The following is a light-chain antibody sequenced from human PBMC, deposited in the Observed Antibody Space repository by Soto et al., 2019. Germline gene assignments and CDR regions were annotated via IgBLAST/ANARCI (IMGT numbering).Light chain of an antibody. Sequence: EAVMTQSPATLSVSPGERATLSCRASQSVSTNLAWYQQKPGQAPRILIYDESTRATGIPVRLSGSGSGTEFTLSISRVQSEDFAIFYCQQYNRWPRTXGQGTKVEIK. CDR1: QSVSTN. CDR3: QQYNRWPRT. J-gene: IGKJ1*01. CDR2: DES. V-gene: IGKV3-15*01.